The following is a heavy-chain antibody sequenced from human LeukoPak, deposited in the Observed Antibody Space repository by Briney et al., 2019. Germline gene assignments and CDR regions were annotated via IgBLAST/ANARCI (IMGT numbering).Heavy chain of an antibody. CDR3: ARALGYTSGFPFDA. D-gene: IGHD5-18*01. J-gene: IGHJ4*02. CDR2: IYHSGSL. Sequence: SQTLSLACTVSGASMSGESYYWSWIRQHPGTGLEWLRFIYHSGSLYYNPSLRSRVSISLDMSRRQFSLSLSSVTAADTAVYYCARALGYTSGFPFDAWGQGALVTVSS. V-gene: IGHV4-31*03. CDR1: GASMSGESYY.